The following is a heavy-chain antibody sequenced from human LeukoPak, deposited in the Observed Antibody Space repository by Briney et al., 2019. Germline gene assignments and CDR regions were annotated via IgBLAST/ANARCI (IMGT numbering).Heavy chain of an antibody. D-gene: IGHD2-2*01. J-gene: IGHJ4*02. CDR2: ISESGDTT. Sequence: GGSLRLSCAASGFTFINYAMNWVRQAPGKGLEWVSSISESGDTTHYADSVKGRVTISRDNAKNSLYLQMNSLRAEDTALYYCARTPSGYQLLYYFDYWGQGTLVTVSS. CDR1: GFTFINYA. V-gene: IGHV3-23*01. CDR3: ARTPSGYQLLYYFDY.